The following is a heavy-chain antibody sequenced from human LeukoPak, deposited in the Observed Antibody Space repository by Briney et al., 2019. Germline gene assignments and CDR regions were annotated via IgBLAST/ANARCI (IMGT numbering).Heavy chain of an antibody. CDR1: GFTFSDYY. V-gene: IGHV3-11*05. Sequence: GGSLRLSCAASGFTFSDYYMNCIRQAPGKGLECVSYISSSRSYTNYADSVKGQFTISRDNAKNSLYLQMNILRAEDTAVYYCARGEATAYCGMDVWGQGTTVTVSS. D-gene: IGHD1-1*01. CDR3: ARGEATAYCGMDV. J-gene: IGHJ6*02. CDR2: ISSSRSYT.